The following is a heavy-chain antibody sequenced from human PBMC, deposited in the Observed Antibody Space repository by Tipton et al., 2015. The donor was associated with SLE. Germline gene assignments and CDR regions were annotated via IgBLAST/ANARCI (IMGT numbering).Heavy chain of an antibody. D-gene: IGHD6-13*01. Sequence: TLSLTCAVSGYSITSGDYWGWIRRPPGKGLEWAGGLFHRGSTYYNPSPKSRVTISTDTSRNEIYLKLTSGTATDTAVYFCARDPYDSTWRNGWFDPWGQGTLVTVSS. CDR1: GYSITSGDY. CDR3: ARDPYDSTWRNGWFDP. V-gene: IGHV4-38-2*02. J-gene: IGHJ5*02. CDR2: LFHRGST.